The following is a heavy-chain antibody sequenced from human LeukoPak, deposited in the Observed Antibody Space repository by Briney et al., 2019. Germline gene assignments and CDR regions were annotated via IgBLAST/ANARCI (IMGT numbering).Heavy chain of an antibody. Sequence: GGSLRLSCAASGFTFNTFWMTWLRQAPGKGLEWVANIKQDGSEKSYVDSVKGRFTISRDNAKNSLYLQMNSLRAEDTALYYCATGPSYCGGDCYYYFAYWGQGTLVTVSS. CDR3: ATGPSYCGGDCYYYFAY. CDR1: GFTFNTFW. D-gene: IGHD2-21*01. J-gene: IGHJ4*02. V-gene: IGHV3-7*01. CDR2: IKQDGSEK.